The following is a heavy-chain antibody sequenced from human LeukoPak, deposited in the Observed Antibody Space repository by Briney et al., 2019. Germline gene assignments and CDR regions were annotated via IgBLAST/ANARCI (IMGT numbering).Heavy chain of an antibody. CDR1: GGSISSYY. J-gene: IGHJ5*02. V-gene: IGHV4-4*07. CDR3: ARDSGTTGEVKFDP. Sequence: SETLSLTCTVSGGSISSYYWSWIRQPAGKGLEWIGRICNSGSTTYNPSLKSRVTMSVDTSKNQFSLKLSSVTAADTAVYYCARDSGTTGEVKFDPWGQGTLVTVPS. CDR2: ICNSGST. D-gene: IGHD3-10*01.